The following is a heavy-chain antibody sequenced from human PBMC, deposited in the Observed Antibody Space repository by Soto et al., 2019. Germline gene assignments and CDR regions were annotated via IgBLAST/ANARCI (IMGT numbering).Heavy chain of an antibody. CDR3: AKDLRASDYYFDY. CDR2: ISYDGSNK. D-gene: IGHD2-21*01. J-gene: IGHJ4*02. V-gene: IGHV3-30*18. CDR1: GLAFSTYW. Sequence: GGSLRLSCVVSGLAFSTYWMSWVRQAPGKGLEWVAIISYDGSNKYYADSVKGRFTISRDNSKNTLYLQMNSLRAEDTAVYYCAKDLRASDYYFDYWGQGTLVTVSS.